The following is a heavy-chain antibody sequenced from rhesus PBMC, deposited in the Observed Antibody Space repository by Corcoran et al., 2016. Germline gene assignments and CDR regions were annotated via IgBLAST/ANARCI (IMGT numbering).Heavy chain of an antibody. CDR3: AKGGKGYSNYGYLDY. J-gene: IGHJ3*01. Sequence: EVQLVETGGGLVQPGGSLKLSCAASGFTFSSYGMSWVRQAPGKGLEWVSAINSGGGSTYYADSVKGRFTISRDNSKNTLSLQMNSLRAEDTAVYYCAKGGKGYSNYGYLDYWGQGLRVTVSS. D-gene: IGHD4-23*01. V-gene: IGHV3S5*01. CDR1: GFTFSSYG. CDR2: INSGGGST.